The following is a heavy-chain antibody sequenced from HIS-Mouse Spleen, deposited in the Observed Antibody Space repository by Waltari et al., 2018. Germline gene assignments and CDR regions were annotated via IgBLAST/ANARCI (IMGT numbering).Heavy chain of an antibody. CDR2: ISYDGSNK. J-gene: IGHJ4*02. CDR1: GFTFSGYA. Sequence: QVQLVESGGGVVQPGRSLRLSCAASGFTFSGYAMPWVRQAPGKGLEWVAVISYDGSNKYYADSVKGRFTISRDNSKNTLYLQMNSLKAEDTAVYYCARDHSGWYFDYWGQGTLVTVSS. CDR3: ARDHSGWYFDY. D-gene: IGHD6-19*01. V-gene: IGHV3-30-3*01.